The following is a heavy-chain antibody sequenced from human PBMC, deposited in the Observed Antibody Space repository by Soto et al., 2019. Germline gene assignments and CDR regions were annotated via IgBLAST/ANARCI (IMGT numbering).Heavy chain of an antibody. CDR2: IYHSGST. V-gene: IGHV4-38-2*01. CDR1: GYSISSGYY. Sequence: SETLSLTCAVSGYSISSGYYWGWIRQPPGKGLEWIGSIYHSGSTYYNPSLKSRVTISVDTSKNQFSLKLSSVTAADTAVYYCARGSDYDFWSGYYSFDYWCQGTLLTVSS. D-gene: IGHD3-3*01. CDR3: ARGSDYDFWSGYYSFDY. J-gene: IGHJ4*02.